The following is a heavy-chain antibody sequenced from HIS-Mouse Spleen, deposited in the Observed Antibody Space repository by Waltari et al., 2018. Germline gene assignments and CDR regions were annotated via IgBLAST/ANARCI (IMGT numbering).Heavy chain of an antibody. J-gene: IGHJ6*02. V-gene: IGHV3-15*01. D-gene: IGHD3-10*01. CDR2: IKSKTDGGTT. Sequence: EVQLVESGGGLVKPGGSLRLSCAASGFTFSNAWMSWVRQAPGKGLEWVGRIKSKTDGGTTDYAAPVKGIFTISRDDSKNTLYLQMNSLKTEDTAVYYCTTAGFGELTYYYYGMDVWGQGTTVTVSS. CDR1: GFTFSNAW. CDR3: TTAGFGELTYYYYGMDV.